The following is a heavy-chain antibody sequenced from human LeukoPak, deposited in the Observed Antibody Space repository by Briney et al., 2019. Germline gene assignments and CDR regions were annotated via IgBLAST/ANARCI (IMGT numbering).Heavy chain of an antibody. CDR1: GFTFSSYG. V-gene: IGHV3-30*03. D-gene: IGHD2-2*01. CDR3: TRGRYQLLGPNDS. CDR2: ISYDGSNK. Sequence: GRSLRLSCAASGFTFSSYGMHWVRQAPGKGLEWVAVISYDGSNKYYADSVKGRFTISRDNSKNTLYLQMNSLRDEDTAVYFCTRGRYQLLGPNDSWGQGSLVTVSS. J-gene: IGHJ4*02.